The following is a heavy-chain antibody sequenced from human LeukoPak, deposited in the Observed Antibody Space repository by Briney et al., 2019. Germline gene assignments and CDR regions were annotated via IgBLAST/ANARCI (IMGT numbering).Heavy chain of an antibody. D-gene: IGHD4-17*01. CDR3: ARCCYGDYDY. J-gene: IGHJ4*02. CDR1: VFTFSSYE. Sequence: QPGGSLRLSCAASVFTFSSYEMNWVRQAPGKGLEWVSYISSSGSTIYYADSVKGRFTISRDNAKNSLYLQMNSLRAEDTAVYYCARCCYGDYDYWGQGTLVTVSS. V-gene: IGHV3-48*03. CDR2: ISSSGSTI.